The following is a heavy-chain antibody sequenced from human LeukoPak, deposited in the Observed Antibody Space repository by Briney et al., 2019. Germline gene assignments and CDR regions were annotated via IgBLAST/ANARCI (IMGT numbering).Heavy chain of an antibody. J-gene: IGHJ4*02. Sequence: KPGGSLRLSCAASGLTFSDYYMTWIRQAPGKGLEWVSSISGSGTTTYSADSVRGRFTVSRDNAKNSEFLYMNSLRAEDTAVYYCAIQITMIVVVPYFDYWGQGTLVTVSS. CDR1: GLTFSDYY. CDR3: AIQITMIVVVPYFDY. CDR2: ISGSGTTT. D-gene: IGHD3-22*01. V-gene: IGHV3-11*04.